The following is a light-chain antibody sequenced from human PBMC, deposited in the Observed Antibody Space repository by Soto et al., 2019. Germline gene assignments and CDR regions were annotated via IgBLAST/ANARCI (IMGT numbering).Light chain of an antibody. J-gene: IGKJ4*01. CDR1: QSVSSSF. CDR2: GAS. Sequence: EIVLTQSPGTLSLSPGETATLFCRASQSVSSSFVAWYQHKGGQSLRLLIYGASSRATGIPDRFSGSGSGTDFTLTISRLEPEDFAVFYCQVYGASGLTFGGGTKVEIK. CDR3: QVYGASGLT. V-gene: IGKV3-20*01.